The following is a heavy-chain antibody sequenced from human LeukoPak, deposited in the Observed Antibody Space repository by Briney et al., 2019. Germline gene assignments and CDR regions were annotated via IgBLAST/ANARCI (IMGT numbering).Heavy chain of an antibody. Sequence: SETLSLTCTVSGYSISSGYYWTWIRQPPGKGLEWIASIFYSGSTYYSPSLKSRVTISVDTSKNQFSLKLTSVTAADTAVYYCVRDRDYWGQGTLVTVSS. CDR2: IFYSGST. CDR1: GYSISSGYY. J-gene: IGHJ4*02. V-gene: IGHV4-38-2*02. CDR3: VRDRDY.